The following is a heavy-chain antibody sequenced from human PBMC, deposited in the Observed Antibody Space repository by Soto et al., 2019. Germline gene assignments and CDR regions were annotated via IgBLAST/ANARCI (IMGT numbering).Heavy chain of an antibody. V-gene: IGHV3-33*01. Sequence: QVQLVESGGGVVQPGRSLRLSCAASGFTFSSYGMHWVRQAPGKGLEWVAVIWYDGSNKYYADSVKGRFTISRDNSKNTLYLQMNSLRAEDTAVYYCARDYQPRTSSSWYYYYYGMDVWGQGTTVTVSS. J-gene: IGHJ6*02. D-gene: IGHD6-13*01. CDR1: GFTFSSYG. CDR3: ARDYQPRTSSSWYYYYYGMDV. CDR2: IWYDGSNK.